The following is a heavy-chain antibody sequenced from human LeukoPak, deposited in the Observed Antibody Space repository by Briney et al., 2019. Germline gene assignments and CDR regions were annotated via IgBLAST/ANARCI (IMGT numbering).Heavy chain of an antibody. Sequence: GGSLRLSCAASGFTFSSYDMSWVRQAPGKGLEWVSYISSSSSTIYYADSVKGRFTISRDNAKNSLYLQMNSLRDEDTAVYYCARDSEMATIFGWYPPGNFDYWGQGTLVTVSS. V-gene: IGHV3-48*02. J-gene: IGHJ4*02. CDR1: GFTFSSYD. CDR2: ISSSSSTI. CDR3: ARDSEMATIFGWYPPGNFDY. D-gene: IGHD5-24*01.